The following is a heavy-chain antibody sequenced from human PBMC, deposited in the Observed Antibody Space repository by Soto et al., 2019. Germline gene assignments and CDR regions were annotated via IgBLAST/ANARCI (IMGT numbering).Heavy chain of an antibody. CDR2: IIPIFGTA. J-gene: IGHJ5*02. V-gene: IGHV1-69*13. D-gene: IGHD2-15*01. CDR3: ARDLFRENKGYCSGGSCYTRFDP. Sequence: ASVKVSCKASGGTFSSYAISWVRQAPGQGLEWMGGIIPIFGTANYAQKFQGRVTITADESTSTAYMELSSLRSEDTAVYYCARDLFRENKGYCSGGSCYTRFDPWGQGTLVTVSS. CDR1: GGTFSSYA.